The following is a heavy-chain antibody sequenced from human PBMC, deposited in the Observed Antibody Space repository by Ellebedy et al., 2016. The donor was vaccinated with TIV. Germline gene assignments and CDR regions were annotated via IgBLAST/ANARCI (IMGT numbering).Heavy chain of an antibody. CDR2: FYHSGST. Sequence: SETLSLXXTVSGGPISSSSYWGWIRQPPGKGLEWIGSFYHSGSTYYNPSLKNRVTISVDTSKNQFSLKLSSVTAADTALYYCASPIRVAIDQFDYWGQGTLVTVSS. D-gene: IGHD5-12*01. J-gene: IGHJ4*02. V-gene: IGHV4-39*01. CDR3: ASPIRVAIDQFDY. CDR1: GGPISSSSY.